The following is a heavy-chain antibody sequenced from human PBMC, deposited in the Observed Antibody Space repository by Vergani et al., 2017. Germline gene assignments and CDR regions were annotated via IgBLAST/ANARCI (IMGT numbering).Heavy chain of an antibody. CDR2: IYYDGSKK. CDR3: VREGSYCGSTTCRNPSYVYYYHMDV. V-gene: IGHV3-33*01. D-gene: IGHD2-21*01. CDR1: VFTFSTYA. J-gene: IGHJ6*03. Sequence: QVQLLESGGGVFQPGRSLRLSCTSSVFTFSTYAMHWVRQAPGKGLEWVAIIYYDGSKKYYADSVKGRFTISRDNSRNTLDLLMSSLRAEDTAIYYCVREGSYCGSTTCRNPSYVYYYHMDVWGEGTTVTVSS.